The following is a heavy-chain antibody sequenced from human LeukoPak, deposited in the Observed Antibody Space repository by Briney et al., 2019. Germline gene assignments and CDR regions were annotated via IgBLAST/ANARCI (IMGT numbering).Heavy chain of an antibody. D-gene: IGHD5-18*01. V-gene: IGHV1-2*02. CDR2: INPNSGGT. Sequence: ASVTVSCKASGYTFTVYYMHWVRQAPGQGLEWMGWINPNSGGTNYAQKFQGRVTMTRDTSISTAYMELSRLRSDDTAVYYCARDQYAADTAMVPTDYWGQGTLVTVSS. CDR3: ARDQYAADTAMVPTDY. CDR1: GYTFTVYY. J-gene: IGHJ4*02.